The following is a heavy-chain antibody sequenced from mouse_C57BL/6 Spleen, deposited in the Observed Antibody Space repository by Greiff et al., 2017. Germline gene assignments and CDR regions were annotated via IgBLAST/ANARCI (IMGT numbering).Heavy chain of an antibody. Sequence: VQLQQPGAELVMPGASVKLSCKASGYTFTSYWMHWVKQRPGQGLAWIGEIDPSDSYTNYNQKFKGKSTLTVDKSSSTAYMQLSSLTSEDSAVYYCARGGLRLQAYWGQGTLVTVSA. V-gene: IGHV1-69*01. CDR3: ARGGLRLQAY. CDR1: GYTFTSYW. D-gene: IGHD3-2*02. J-gene: IGHJ3*01. CDR2: IDPSDSYT.